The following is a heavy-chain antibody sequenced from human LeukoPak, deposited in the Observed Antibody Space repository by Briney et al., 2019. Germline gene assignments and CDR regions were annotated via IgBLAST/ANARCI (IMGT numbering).Heavy chain of an antibody. CDR1: GFTFSSYW. D-gene: IGHD6-6*01. CDR3: ARGLSGYASSLGY. Sequence: GGSLRLSCAASGFTFSSYWMHWVRQAPGKGLVWVSRINSDGSSTSCADSVRGRFSISRDNAKNTLYLQMNSLRAEDTAVYSCARGLSGYASSLGYWGQGTLVTVSA. CDR2: INSDGSST. J-gene: IGHJ4*02. V-gene: IGHV3-74*01.